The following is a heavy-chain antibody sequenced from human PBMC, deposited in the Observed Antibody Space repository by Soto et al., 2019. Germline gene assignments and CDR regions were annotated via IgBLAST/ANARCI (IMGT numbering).Heavy chain of an antibody. J-gene: IGHJ4*02. CDR2: ISGSGGST. V-gene: IGHV3-23*01. D-gene: IGHD2-15*01. CDR1: GFTFSSYA. Sequence: GGSLRLSCAASGFTFSSYAMSWVRQAPGKGLEWVSAISGSGGSTYYADSVKGRFTISRDNSKNTLYLQMNSLRAEDTAVYYCAKDQDIPDRTPSYSQKNTVVTAFDYWGQGTLVTVSS. CDR3: AKDQDIPDRTPSYSQKNTVVTAFDY.